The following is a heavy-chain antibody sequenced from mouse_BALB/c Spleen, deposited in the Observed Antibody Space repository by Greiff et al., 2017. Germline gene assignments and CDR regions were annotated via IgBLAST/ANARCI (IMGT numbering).Heavy chain of an antibody. V-gene: IGHV3-6*02. CDR1: GYSITSGYY. Sequence: EVKLLESGPGLVKPSQSLSLTCSVTGYSITSGYYWNWIRQFPGNKLEWMGYISYDGSNNYNPSLKNRISITRDTSKNQFFLKLNSVTTEDTATYYCARGGVDARTAWFAYWGQGTLVTVSA. CDR2: ISYDGSN. J-gene: IGHJ3*01. CDR3: ARGGVDARTAWFAY.